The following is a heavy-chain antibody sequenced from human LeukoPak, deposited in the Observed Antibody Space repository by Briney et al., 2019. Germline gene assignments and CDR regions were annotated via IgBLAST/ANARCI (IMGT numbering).Heavy chain of an antibody. CDR1: GFTFSSYA. V-gene: IGHV3-23*01. Sequence: GGSLRLSRAASGFTFSSYAMSWVRQAPGKGLEWVSGISGSGGSTYNADSVKGRFTISRDNSKNTLYLQMNSLRAEDTAVYYCAKEGVLLWFGELSRGAFDIWGQGTMVTVSS. CDR3: AKEGVLLWFGELSRGAFDI. D-gene: IGHD3-10*01. CDR2: ISGSGGST. J-gene: IGHJ3*02.